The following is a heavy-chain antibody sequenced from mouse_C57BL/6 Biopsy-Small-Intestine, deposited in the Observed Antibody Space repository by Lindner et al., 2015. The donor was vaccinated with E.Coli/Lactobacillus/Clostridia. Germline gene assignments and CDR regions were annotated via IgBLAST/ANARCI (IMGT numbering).Heavy chain of an antibody. J-gene: IGHJ4*01. CDR2: FNTNTGNP. CDR1: GYTFTNFP. CDR3: ATGATITTNVGR. V-gene: IGHV9-3*02. Sequence: VKVSCKTSGYTFTNFPIHWVRQAPGQGLEWMGWFNTNTGNPTYAHGFTGRFVFSLDTSVSTAYLQISSLKAEDTAVYYCATGATITTNVGRWGQGTLVTVSS. D-gene: IGHD1-3*01.